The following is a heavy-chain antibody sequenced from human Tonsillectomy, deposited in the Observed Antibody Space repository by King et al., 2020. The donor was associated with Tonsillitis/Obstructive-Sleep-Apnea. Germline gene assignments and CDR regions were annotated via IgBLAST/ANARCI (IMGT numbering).Heavy chain of an antibody. V-gene: IGHV5-51*01. D-gene: IGHD3-10*01. CDR3: ARPNTMIRGVISYFDN. Sequence: QLVQSGAEVKKPGESLKISCKGSVYSFSTYWIGWVRQMPGKGLEWMGIIYPGDSDTRYSPSFQGQVTISADKSINTAYLQWSSLKASDTAIYYCARPNTMIRGVISYFDNWGQGTLDTVSS. CDR2: IYPGDSDT. J-gene: IGHJ4*02. CDR1: VYSFSTYW.